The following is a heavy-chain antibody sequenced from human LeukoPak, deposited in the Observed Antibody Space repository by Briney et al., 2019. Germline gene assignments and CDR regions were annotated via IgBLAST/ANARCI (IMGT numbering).Heavy chain of an antibody. J-gene: IGHJ3*02. CDR3: ARIRPVAWGDTAYDAFDI. CDR1: GGSFSGYY. D-gene: IGHD5-18*01. CDR2: INHSGST. V-gene: IGHV4-34*01. Sequence: PSETLSLTCAVYGGSFSGYYWSWIRQPPGKGLEWIGEINHSGSTNYNPSLKSRVTISVDTSKNQFSLKLSSVTAADTAVYYCARIRPVAWGDTAYDAFDIWGQGTMVTVSS.